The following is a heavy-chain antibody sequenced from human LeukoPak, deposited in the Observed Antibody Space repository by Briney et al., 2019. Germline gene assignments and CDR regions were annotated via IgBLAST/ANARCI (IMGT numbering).Heavy chain of an antibody. D-gene: IGHD2-8*02. CDR2: ISTQTGKT. CDR1: GYTFTTYG. J-gene: IGHJ5*02. V-gene: IGHV1-18*01. CDR3: ARDWDCPGSICYNRFDP. Sequence: ASVKVSCKTSGYTFTTYGIRRVRQAPGQGLEWMGWISTQTGKTAYAQKLQGRVTLTADTSTSTVYMELRSLRSDDTAVYYCARDWDCPGSICYNRFDPWGQGTPVTVSS.